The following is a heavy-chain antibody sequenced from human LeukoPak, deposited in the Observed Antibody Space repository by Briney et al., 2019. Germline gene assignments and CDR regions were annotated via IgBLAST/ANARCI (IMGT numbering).Heavy chain of an antibody. V-gene: IGHV3-66*04. D-gene: IGHD3-16*01. Sequence: PGGSLRHSCAASGFTVSSNYMIWVRQTPGKGLEWVSVIYSGGNTYYADSMKGRFTISRDNSNNTLYLQMNSLRVDDTAVYYCARRGGGGRAFDIWGQGTMVTVSS. CDR3: ARRGGGGRAFDI. J-gene: IGHJ3*02. CDR1: GFTVSSNY. CDR2: IYSGGNT.